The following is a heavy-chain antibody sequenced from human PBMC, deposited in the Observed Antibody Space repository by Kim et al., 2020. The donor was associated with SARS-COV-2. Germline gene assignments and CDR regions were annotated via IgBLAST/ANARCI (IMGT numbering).Heavy chain of an antibody. V-gene: IGHV4-59*13. CDR2: IYYSGST. Sequence: SETLSLTCTVSGGSISSYYWSWIRQPPGKGLEWIGYIYYSGSTNYNPSLKSRVTISVDTSKNQFSLKLSSVTAADTAVYYCARGPSMVRAFYGMDVWGQGTTVTVSS. J-gene: IGHJ6*02. D-gene: IGHD3-10*01. CDR1: GGSISSYY. CDR3: ARGPSMVRAFYGMDV.